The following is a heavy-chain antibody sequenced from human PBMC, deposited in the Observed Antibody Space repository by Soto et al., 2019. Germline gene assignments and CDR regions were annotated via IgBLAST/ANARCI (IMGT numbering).Heavy chain of an antibody. CDR3: ARYSAAGTRANAFDI. Sequence: QVQLVESGGGVVQPGRSLRLSCAASGFTFSSYGMHWVRQAPGKGLEWVAVIWYDGSNKYYADSVKGRFTISRDNSKNTLYLQMNSLRAEETAVYYCARYSAAGTRANAFDIWGQGTMVTVSS. CDR1: GFTFSSYG. D-gene: IGHD6-13*01. V-gene: IGHV3-33*01. J-gene: IGHJ3*02. CDR2: IWYDGSNK.